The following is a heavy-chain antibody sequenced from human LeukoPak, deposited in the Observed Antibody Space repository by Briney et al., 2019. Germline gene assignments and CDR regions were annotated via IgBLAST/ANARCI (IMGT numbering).Heavy chain of an antibody. CDR3: ARHHYYGSGSYPYNWFDP. CDR2: IYYSGST. J-gene: IGHJ5*02. V-gene: IGHV4-39*01. D-gene: IGHD3-10*01. Sequence: SETLSLTCTVSGGSISSSSYYWGWLRQPPGTGLEWIGSIYYSGSTYYNPSLKSRVTISVDTSKNQFSLKLSSVTAADTAVYYCARHHYYGSGSYPYNWFDPWGQGTLVTVSS. CDR1: GGSISSSSYY.